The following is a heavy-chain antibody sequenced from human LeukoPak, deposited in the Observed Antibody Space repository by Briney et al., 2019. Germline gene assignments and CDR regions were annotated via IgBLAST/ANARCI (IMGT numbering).Heavy chain of an antibody. CDR1: GYTFTGCY. CDR2: INPNSGGT. Sequence: GASVKVSCKASGYTFTGCYMHWVRQAPGQGLEWMGWINPNSGGTNYAQKLQGRVTMTTDTSTSTAYMELRSLRSDDTAVYYCARDVLPSHYFDYWGQGTLVTVSS. V-gene: IGHV1-2*02. CDR3: ARDVLPSHYFDY. J-gene: IGHJ4*02.